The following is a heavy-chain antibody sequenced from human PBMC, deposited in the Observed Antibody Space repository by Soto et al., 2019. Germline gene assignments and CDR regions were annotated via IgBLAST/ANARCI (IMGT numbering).Heavy chain of an antibody. D-gene: IGHD3-3*01. CDR2: ISYDGSNK. CDR3: ARDPLGVVISLYMDV. CDR1: GFTFSSYG. V-gene: IGHV3-30*03. J-gene: IGHJ6*04. Sequence: GGSLRLSCAASGFTFSSYGMHWVRQAPGKGLEWVAVISYDGSNKYYADSVKGRFTISRDNAKNSLYLQMNSLRAEDTAVYYCARDPLGVVISLYMDVWGKGTTVTVSS.